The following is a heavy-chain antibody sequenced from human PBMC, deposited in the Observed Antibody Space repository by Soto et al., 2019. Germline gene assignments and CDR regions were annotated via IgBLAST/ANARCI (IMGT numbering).Heavy chain of an antibody. V-gene: IGHV4-31*11. D-gene: IGHD3-16*01. CDR3: SRAVLPYGPAFDY. Sequence: QVQLQESGPGLVKPSQTLSLTCAVSGDSISSGTYYWSWLRQHPGKGLEWIGSIHYSGSTYYNPSLKSRVIISEDTHQNLFSQKLSAVPAADTAVYCCSRAVLPYGPAFDYWGHRTLVNVS. CDR1: GDSISSGTYY. CDR2: IHYSGST. J-gene: IGHJ4*01.